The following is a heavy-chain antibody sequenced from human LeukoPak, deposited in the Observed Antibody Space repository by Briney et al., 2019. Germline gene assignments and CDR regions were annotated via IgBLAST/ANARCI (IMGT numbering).Heavy chain of an antibody. V-gene: IGHV4-34*01. Sequence: SETLSLTCAVYGVSFSGYYWSWIRQPPGKGLEWIGEINHSGSTNYNPSLKSRVTISVDTSKNQFSLKLSSVTAADTAVYYCARRPGYNYRGYFDYWGQGTLVTVSS. D-gene: IGHD5-24*01. CDR2: INHSGST. CDR1: GVSFSGYY. J-gene: IGHJ4*02. CDR3: ARRPGYNYRGYFDY.